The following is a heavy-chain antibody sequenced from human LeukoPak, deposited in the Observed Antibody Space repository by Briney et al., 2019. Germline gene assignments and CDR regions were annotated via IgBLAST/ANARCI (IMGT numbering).Heavy chain of an antibody. V-gene: IGHV3-23*01. CDR3: ARDRVPAAMEGGNWFDP. Sequence: GGSLRLSCAASGFTFSDHAMSWARQAPAKGLEWVSSINGNGGGSYYIDSVKGRFTISRDNSKNTLYLQMNSLRAEDTAVYYCARDRVPAAMEGGNWFDPWGQGTLVTVSS. CDR2: INGNGGGS. J-gene: IGHJ5*02. CDR1: GFTFSDHA. D-gene: IGHD2-2*01.